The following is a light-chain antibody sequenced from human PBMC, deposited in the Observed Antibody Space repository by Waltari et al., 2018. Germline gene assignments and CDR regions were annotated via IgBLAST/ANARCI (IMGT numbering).Light chain of an antibody. V-gene: IGKV1-39*01. Sequence: DIRMTQSPSSLSASVGDRVTITCRASQAINTYLTWYQQQPGKAPKLLIYAASRLHRGVRSRLSGSGSGTDFTLTISRLQPEDFATYYCQQSYFTPRGNFGPGTRVDL. CDR2: AAS. CDR1: QAINTY. CDR3: QQSYFTPRGN. J-gene: IGKJ3*01.